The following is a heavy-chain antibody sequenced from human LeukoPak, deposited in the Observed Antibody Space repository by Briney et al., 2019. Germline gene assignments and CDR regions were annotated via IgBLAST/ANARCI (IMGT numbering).Heavy chain of an antibody. Sequence: PGGSLRLSCAASGFTFSSYAMHWVRQAPGKGLEWVAVISYDGSNKYYADSVKGRFTISRDNSKNTLYLQMNSLRAEDTAVYYCARGGRYCSSTSCTSIWGQGTMVTVSS. CDR3: ARGGRYCSSTSCTSI. J-gene: IGHJ3*02. D-gene: IGHD2-2*01. CDR2: ISYDGSNK. V-gene: IGHV3-30-3*01. CDR1: GFTFSSYA.